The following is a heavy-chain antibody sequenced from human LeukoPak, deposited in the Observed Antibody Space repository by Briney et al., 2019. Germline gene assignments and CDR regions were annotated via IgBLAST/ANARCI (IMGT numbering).Heavy chain of an antibody. CDR2: INPSGGST. CDR3: ARALYNPRRWFDP. Sequence: GASVKVSCKASGYTFTSYYMHWVRQAPGQGLEWMGIINPSGGSTSYAQKFQGRVTMTRDTSTSTVYMELSSLRSEDTAMYYCARALYNPRRWFDPWGQGTLVTVSS. CDR1: GYTFTSYY. J-gene: IGHJ5*02. D-gene: IGHD5-24*01. V-gene: IGHV1-46*01.